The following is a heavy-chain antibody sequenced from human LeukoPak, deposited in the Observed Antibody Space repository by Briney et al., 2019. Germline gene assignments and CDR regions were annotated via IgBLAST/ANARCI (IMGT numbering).Heavy chain of an antibody. CDR1: GVTFSSYA. V-gene: IGHV3-30*04. D-gene: IGHD5-24*01. CDR2: ISYDGSNK. J-gene: IGHJ4*02. CDR3: ERAEMATSSGGIY. Sequence: GRSLRLSCAASGVTFSSYARHWVRQPPGKGLEWVAVISYDGSNKYYASPMKGRFTISRANSKNTLYLQMNSLRAEDTAVYCCERAEMATSSGGIYWGQGTLVTVSS.